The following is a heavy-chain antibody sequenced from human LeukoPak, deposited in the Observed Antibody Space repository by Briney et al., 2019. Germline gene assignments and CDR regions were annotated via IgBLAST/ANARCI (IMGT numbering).Heavy chain of an antibody. Sequence: KPGGSLRLSCAASGFTFSSYSMNWVRQAPGKGLEWVSSISSSSSYIYYADSVKGRFTISRDNAKNSLYLQMNSLRAEDTAVHYCARDDAVGATTYWYFDLWGRGTLVTVSS. V-gene: IGHV3-21*01. D-gene: IGHD1-26*01. CDR1: GFTFSSYS. CDR3: ARDDAVGATTYWYFDL. CDR2: ISSSSSYI. J-gene: IGHJ2*01.